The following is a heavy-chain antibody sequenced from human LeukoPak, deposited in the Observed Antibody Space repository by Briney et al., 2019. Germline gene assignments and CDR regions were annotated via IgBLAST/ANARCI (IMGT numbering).Heavy chain of an antibody. D-gene: IGHD3-10*01. Sequence: VASVKFTCKASGYTFTGYYMHWVRQAPGQGLEWMGWINPNSGDTNYAQKFQGRVTMTRDTSISTAYMDLSRLTSDDTAVYYCARDRSQGRDFDYWGQGTLVTVSS. CDR2: INPNSGDT. J-gene: IGHJ4*02. CDR3: ARDRSQGRDFDY. CDR1: GYTFTGYY. V-gene: IGHV1-2*02.